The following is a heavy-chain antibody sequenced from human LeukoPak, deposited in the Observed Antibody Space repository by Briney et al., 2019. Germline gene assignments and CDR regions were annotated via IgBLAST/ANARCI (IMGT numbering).Heavy chain of an antibody. CDR1: GGSFSGYY. Sequence: SETLSLTCAVYGGSFSGYYWSWIRQPPGKGLEWIGEINHSGSTNYNPSLKSRVTISVDTSKNQFSLKLSSVTAADTAVYSCARGKGYCGGGSCTDYYVMDVWGQGTTVTVSS. D-gene: IGHD2-15*01. V-gene: IGHV4-34*01. CDR2: INHSGST. CDR3: ARGKGYCGGGSCTDYYVMDV. J-gene: IGHJ6*02.